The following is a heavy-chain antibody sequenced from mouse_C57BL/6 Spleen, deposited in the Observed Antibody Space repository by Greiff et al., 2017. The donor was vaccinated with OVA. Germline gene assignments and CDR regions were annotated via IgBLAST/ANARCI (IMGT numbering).Heavy chain of an antibody. CDR3: ARGITTVVDPYYFDY. Sequence: QVQLQQSGAELVKPGASVKMSCKASGYTFTSYWITWVKQRPGQGLEWIGDIYPGSGSTNYNEKFKSKATLTVDTSSSTAYMQLSSLTSEDSAVYYCARGITTVVDPYYFDYWGQGTTLTVSS. CDR2: IYPGSGST. CDR1: GYTFTSYW. V-gene: IGHV1-55*01. D-gene: IGHD1-1*01. J-gene: IGHJ2*01.